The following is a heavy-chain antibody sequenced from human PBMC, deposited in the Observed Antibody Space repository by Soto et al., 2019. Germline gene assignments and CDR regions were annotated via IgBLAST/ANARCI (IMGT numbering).Heavy chain of an antibody. D-gene: IGHD3-3*02. CDR1: GFTVSTNY. J-gene: IGHJ6*02. Sequence: PGGSLRLSCAASGFTVSTNYMNWVRQAPGKGLEWVSVIYSGGSTYYADSVKGRLTISRGIPRNTLYLQMNSLRADDTAVYYCARELDGMDVWGQGTTVTVSS. CDR3: ARELDGMDV. CDR2: IYSGGST. V-gene: IGHV3-53*01.